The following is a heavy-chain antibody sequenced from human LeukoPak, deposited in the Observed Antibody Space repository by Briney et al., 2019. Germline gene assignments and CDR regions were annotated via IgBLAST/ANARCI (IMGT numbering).Heavy chain of an antibody. CDR3: ARGVCSGGSCYWGNYYYYMDV. J-gene: IGHJ6*03. CDR2: IKQDGSEK. CDR1: GFTFSSYW. V-gene: IGHV3-7*04. D-gene: IGHD2-15*01. Sequence: HPGGSLRLSCAASGFTFSSYWMSWVRQAPGKGLEWVANIKQDGSEKYYVDSVKGRFTISRDNAKNSLYLQMNSLRAEDTAVYYCARGVCSGGSCYWGNYYYYMDVWGKGTTVTVSS.